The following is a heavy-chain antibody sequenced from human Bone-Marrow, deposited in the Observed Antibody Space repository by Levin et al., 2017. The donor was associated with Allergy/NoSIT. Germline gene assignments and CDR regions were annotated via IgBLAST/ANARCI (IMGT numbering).Heavy chain of an antibody. J-gene: IGHJ4*02. CDR2: INQDGNER. D-gene: IGHD6-25*01. V-gene: IGHV3-7*01. CDR1: GFTFNKYW. Sequence: PGGSLRLSCAASGFTFNKYWMSWVRQAPGKGLEWVANINQDGNERHYVDSVKGRSTISRDNGKNSLDLQMNNLRDGDTAVYYCATYGLASEATDYWGQGTLVTVSS. CDR3: ATYGLASEATDY.